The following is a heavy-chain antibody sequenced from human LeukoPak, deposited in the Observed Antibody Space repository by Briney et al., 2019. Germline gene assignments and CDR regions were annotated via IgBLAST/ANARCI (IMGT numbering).Heavy chain of an antibody. CDR3: ARGNYFGSGSYGLLYYFDD. Sequence: GSLRLSCAGSGFTFRTYFIHWVRQAAGKGVKWVAAIIFDAVHKYHADSVKGRFTISRDNGKNTLYLQMNSLRAEDTAVYYCARGNYFGSGSYGLLYYFDDWGQGTLVTVSS. CDR2: IIFDAVHK. J-gene: IGHJ4*02. D-gene: IGHD3-10*01. CDR1: GFTFRTYF. V-gene: IGHV3-30*01.